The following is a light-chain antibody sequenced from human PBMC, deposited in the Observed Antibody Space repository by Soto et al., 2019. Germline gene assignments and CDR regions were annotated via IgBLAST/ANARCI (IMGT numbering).Light chain of an antibody. V-gene: IGKV1-9*01. CDR1: QGISSY. Sequence: DIQLTQSPSFLSASVGDRVTITCRASQGISSYVAWYQQKPGKAPKVLIYAASTLKSGVPSRSSGSGSGTEFTLTISSLQPEDFATYHCQQVKNYPLTFGGGTRVEIK. CDR3: QQVKNYPLT. J-gene: IGKJ4*01. CDR2: AAS.